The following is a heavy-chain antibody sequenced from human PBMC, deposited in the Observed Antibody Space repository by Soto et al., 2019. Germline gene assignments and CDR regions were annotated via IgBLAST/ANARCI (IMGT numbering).Heavy chain of an antibody. Sequence: EVQLVESGGGLVQPGGSLRLSCTASGFTFSSYWMNWVRQAPGKGLEWVGNIKEDGSEKFYVDSVKGRFTISRDNAKNSLYLDMHSLRVEDTAIYFCARDFGGPWGQGTLVTVSS. CDR1: GFTFSSYW. V-gene: IGHV3-7*05. D-gene: IGHD1-26*01. J-gene: IGHJ5*02. CDR3: ARDFGGP. CDR2: IKEDGSEK.